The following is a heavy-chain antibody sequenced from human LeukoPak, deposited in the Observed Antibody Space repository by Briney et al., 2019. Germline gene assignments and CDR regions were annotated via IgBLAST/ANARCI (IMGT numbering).Heavy chain of an antibody. Sequence: GRSLRLSCTASGFTFGDYLIHWVRQAPGRGLEWLGFIRSKAYGGTTEYAASVKGRFNISRDDSKSIAYLQMNSLKTEDTAVYYCTRESVVFVGRYYFYGMDVWGQGTTVTVSS. V-gene: IGHV3-49*04. J-gene: IGHJ6*02. CDR2: IRSKAYGGTT. CDR3: TRESVVFVGRYYFYGMDV. CDR1: GFTFGDYL. D-gene: IGHD3-16*01.